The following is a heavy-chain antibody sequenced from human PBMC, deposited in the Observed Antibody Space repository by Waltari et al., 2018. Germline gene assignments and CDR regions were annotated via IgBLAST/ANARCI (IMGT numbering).Heavy chain of an antibody. CDR2: IYPGDSYS. CDR1: GYSFTRYW. CDR3: ARQVTAAGPDY. Sequence: EVQLVQSGAEVKKPGESLKISCKGSGYSFTRYWIGWVRHMPGKGLEWMGIIYPGDSYSGYSPAFHGQVSISDDKSISTVYLRWSSLKASDTAMYYCARQVTAAGPDYWGQGTLVTVSS. J-gene: IGHJ4*02. V-gene: IGHV5-51*01. D-gene: IGHD6-13*01.